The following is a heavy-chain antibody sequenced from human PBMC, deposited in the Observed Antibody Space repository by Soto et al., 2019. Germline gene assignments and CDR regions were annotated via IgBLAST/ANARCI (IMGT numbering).Heavy chain of an antibody. J-gene: IGHJ4*02. CDR2: ISYDGNDK. D-gene: IGHD2-21*02. Sequence: QVQLVESGGGVVQPGRSLRLSCAASGFTFSPYTMHWVRQAPGKGLEWVAVISYDGNDKFYADSVKGRFTISRDNSKNTLYLQMNSLRPEDTAVYYCARGGGFCGGDCYKGGIDYWGQGTLGTVSS. CDR3: ARGGGFCGGDCYKGGIDY. CDR1: GFTFSPYT. V-gene: IGHV3-30-3*01.